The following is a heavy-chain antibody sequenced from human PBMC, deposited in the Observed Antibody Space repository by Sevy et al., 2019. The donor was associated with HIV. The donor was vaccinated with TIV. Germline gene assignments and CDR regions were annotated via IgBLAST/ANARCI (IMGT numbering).Heavy chain of an antibody. CDR2: ISYDGSNK. CDR3: AKDPNSYVEYSSSSGHGY. V-gene: IGHV3-30*18. J-gene: IGHJ4*02. Sequence: RGSLRLSCAASGFTFSSYGMHWVRQAPGKGLEWVAVISYDGSNKDYADSVKGRFTISRDNSKNTLYLQMNSLRAEDTAVYYCAKDPNSYVEYSSSSGHGYWGQGTLVTVSS. CDR1: GFTFSSYG. D-gene: IGHD6-6*01.